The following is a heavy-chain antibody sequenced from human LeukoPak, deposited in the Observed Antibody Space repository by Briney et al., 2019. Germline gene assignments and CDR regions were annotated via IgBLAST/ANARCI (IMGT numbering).Heavy chain of an antibody. D-gene: IGHD3-10*01. CDR1: GYTLTELS. Sequence: ASVKVSCKVSGYTLTELSMHWVRQAPGKGLEWMGGFDPEDGETIYAQKFQGRVTMTEDTSTDTAYMELSSLRSEDTAVYHCATQLGITMVRGVIPFDYWGQGTLVTVSS. CDR2: FDPEDGET. CDR3: ATQLGITMVRGVIPFDY. J-gene: IGHJ4*02. V-gene: IGHV1-24*01.